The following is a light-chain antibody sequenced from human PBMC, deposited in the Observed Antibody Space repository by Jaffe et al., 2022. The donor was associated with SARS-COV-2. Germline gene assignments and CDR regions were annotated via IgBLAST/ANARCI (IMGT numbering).Light chain of an antibody. CDR3: SSYTSSSTLPGV. Sequence: QSALTQPASVSGSPGQSITISCTGTSSDVGGYNYVSWYQQHPGKAPKLMIYEVSNRPSGVPDRFSGSKSGNTASLTISGLQAEDEADYYCSSYTSSSTLPGVFGGGTKLTVL. V-gene: IGLV2-14*01. J-gene: IGLJ2*01. CDR2: EVS. CDR1: SSDVGGYNY.